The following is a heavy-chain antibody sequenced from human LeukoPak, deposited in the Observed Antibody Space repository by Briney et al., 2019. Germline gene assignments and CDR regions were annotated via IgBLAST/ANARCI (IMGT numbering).Heavy chain of an antibody. V-gene: IGHV3-33*01. J-gene: IGHJ4*02. D-gene: IGHD6-19*01. Sequence: GRSLRLSCAASGFSFSNYGMNWVRQAPGKGLEWMAVIWYDGSNKYYADSVKGRFTISRDNAKNSLYLQMNSLRAEDTAVYYCARAVAGYFDYWGQGTLVTVSS. CDR1: GFSFSNYG. CDR3: ARAVAGYFDY. CDR2: IWYDGSNK.